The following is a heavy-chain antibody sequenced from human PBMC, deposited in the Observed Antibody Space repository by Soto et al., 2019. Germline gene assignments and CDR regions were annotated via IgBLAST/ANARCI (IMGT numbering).Heavy chain of an antibody. J-gene: IGHJ4*02. CDR2: IIPIFGTA. Sequence: ASGVTFSSYAISWVRQAPGQGLERMGGIIPIFGTANYAQKFQGRVTITADESTSTAYMELSSLRSEDTAVYYCASYSGSYSGYYWGQGNLVTVSS. CDR1: GVTFSSYA. CDR3: ASYSGSYSGYY. D-gene: IGHD1-26*01. V-gene: IGHV1-69*01.